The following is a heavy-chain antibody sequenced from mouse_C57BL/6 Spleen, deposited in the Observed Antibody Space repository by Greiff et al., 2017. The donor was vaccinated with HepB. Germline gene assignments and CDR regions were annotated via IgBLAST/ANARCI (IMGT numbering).Heavy chain of an antibody. V-gene: IGHV1-69*01. J-gene: IGHJ4*01. CDR3: ARGASRSYAMEY. CDR2: IDPSDSYT. Sequence: QVQLQQPGAELVMPGASVKLSCKASGYTFTSYWMHWVKQRPGQGLEWIGEIDPSDSYTNYNQKFKGKSTLTVDKSSSTAYMQLSSLTSEDSSVYYGARGASRSYAMEYWGRGTSVAVSS. CDR1: GYTFTSYW.